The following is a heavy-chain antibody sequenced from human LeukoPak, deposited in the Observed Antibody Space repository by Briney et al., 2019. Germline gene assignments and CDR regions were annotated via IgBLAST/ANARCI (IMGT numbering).Heavy chain of an antibody. CDR3: AKGQWELPDSEFDY. CDR2: ISWNSGSI. D-gene: IGHD1-26*01. Sequence: GGSLRLSCAASGFTFGDYAMHWVRQAPGKGLEWVSGISWNSGSIGYADSVKGRFTISRDNAKNSLYLQMNSLRAEDMALYYCAKGQWELPDSEFDYWGQGTLVTVSS. V-gene: IGHV3-9*03. CDR1: GFTFGDYA. J-gene: IGHJ4*02.